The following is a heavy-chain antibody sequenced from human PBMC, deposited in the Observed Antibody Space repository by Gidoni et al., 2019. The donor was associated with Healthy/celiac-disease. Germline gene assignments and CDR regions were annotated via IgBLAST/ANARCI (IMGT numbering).Heavy chain of an antibody. J-gene: IGHJ4*02. V-gene: IGHV3-23*01. D-gene: IGHD1-26*01. CDR2: ISGSGGST. CDR1: GSTFSSIA. CDR3: AKLVGAIPVAH. Sequence: EVQLLDSGGGLVQPGGSLRLSCAASGSTFSSIAMSWVRQAPGKGLEWVSTISGSGGSTYYADSVKGRFTISRDNSKNTLYLQMNSLRVEDTAVYYCAKLVGAIPVAHWGQGTLVTVSS.